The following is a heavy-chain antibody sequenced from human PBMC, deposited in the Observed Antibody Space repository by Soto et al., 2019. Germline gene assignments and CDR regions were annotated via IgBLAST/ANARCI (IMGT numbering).Heavy chain of an antibody. Sequence: GGSLRLSCAASGFTFDDYTMHWVRQAPGKGLEWVSLISWDGGSTYYADSVKGRFTISRDNSKNSLYLQMNSLRTEDTALYYCAKDRDGYSYGLISPFDYWGQGTLVTVSS. CDR3: AKDRDGYSYGLISPFDY. D-gene: IGHD5-18*01. J-gene: IGHJ4*02. CDR2: ISWDGGST. V-gene: IGHV3-43*01. CDR1: GFTFDDYT.